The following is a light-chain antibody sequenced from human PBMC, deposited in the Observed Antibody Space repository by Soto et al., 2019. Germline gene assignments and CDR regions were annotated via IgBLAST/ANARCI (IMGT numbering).Light chain of an antibody. J-gene: IGKJ1*01. CDR3: QQYYSFPRT. CDR2: AAS. V-gene: IGKV1-9*01. Sequence: IQLTQSPSSLSASVGDRVTITCRASQGISSYLAWYQQKPGKAPKLLIYAASTLQSGVPSRFSGSGSGTEFTLTISCLQSEDFATYYCQQYYSFPRTFGQGTKV. CDR1: QGISSY.